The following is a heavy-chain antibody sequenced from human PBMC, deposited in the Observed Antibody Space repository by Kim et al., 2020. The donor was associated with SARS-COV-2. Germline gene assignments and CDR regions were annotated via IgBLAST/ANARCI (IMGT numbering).Heavy chain of an antibody. V-gene: IGHV3-73*01. CDR2: IRSKAKSYAT. CDR1: GLTFSGSA. J-gene: IGHJ6*02. D-gene: IGHD3-10*01. CDR3: TSWTYYYGSGSYYNPGDV. Sequence: GGSLRLSWAASGLTFSGSARHWVRQASGKGLEGVGRIRSKAKSYATAYAGSVKGRFTISRDDSKNTAYLQMNSLKTEDTAVYYCTSWTYYYGSGSYYNPGDVWGQGPTVTVSS.